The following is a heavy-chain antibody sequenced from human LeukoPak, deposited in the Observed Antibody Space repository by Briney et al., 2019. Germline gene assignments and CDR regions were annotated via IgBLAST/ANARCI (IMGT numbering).Heavy chain of an antibody. V-gene: IGHV3-30*07. CDR1: GFPFSSYS. CDR3: ARDQYDTWSRRGNFDS. D-gene: IGHD3/OR15-3a*01. CDR2: ISYDGSNK. Sequence: GFLRLSFAASGFPFSSYSMHWVRQAPGKGLGGGAVISYDGSNKYYADSVKGRFTISRDNSKNTLYLQMNSLRAEDTAVFYCARDQYDTWSRRGNFDSWGQGTLVIVSS. J-gene: IGHJ4*02.